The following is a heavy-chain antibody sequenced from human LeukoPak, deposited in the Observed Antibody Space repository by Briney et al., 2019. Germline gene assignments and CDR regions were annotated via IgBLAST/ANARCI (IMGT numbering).Heavy chain of an antibody. CDR2: IHTSGST. D-gene: IGHD1-14*01. CDR3: ARENQAVRDFDY. J-gene: IGHJ4*02. Sequence: PSETLSLTCSVSGGSITYGSYYWTWIRQPAGKGLEWIGRIHTSGSTNYNPSLKSRVTISVDTSKNQFSLKLSSVTAADTAVYYCARENQAVRDFDYWGQGTLVTVSS. CDR1: GGSITYGSYY. V-gene: IGHV4-61*02.